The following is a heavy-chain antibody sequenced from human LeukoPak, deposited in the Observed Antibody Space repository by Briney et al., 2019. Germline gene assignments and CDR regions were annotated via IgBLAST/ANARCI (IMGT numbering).Heavy chain of an antibody. J-gene: IGHJ4*02. CDR1: GGTFSSYT. D-gene: IGHD2-21*02. CDR2: IIPILGIA. V-gene: IGHV1-69*02. Sequence: GSSVKVSCKASGGTFSSYTISWVRQAPGQGLEWMARIIPILGIANYAQKFQGRVTITADKSTSTAYMELSSLRSEDTAVYYCARLAYCGGDCYPAFEDWGQGTLVTVSS. CDR3: ARLAYCGGDCYPAFED.